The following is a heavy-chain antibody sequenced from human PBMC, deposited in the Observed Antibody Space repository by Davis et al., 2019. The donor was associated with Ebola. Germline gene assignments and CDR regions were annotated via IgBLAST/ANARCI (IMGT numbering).Heavy chain of an antibody. Sequence: KVSCKGSGYSFTSYWIGWVRQEPGKGLEWMGIIFPGDSDIRYSPSFQGQVTIPADKSISTVYLQWSSLKASDTAMYFCAKGRGPYRRGDAFDIWGRGTMVTVSS. D-gene: IGHD1-26*01. J-gene: IGHJ3*02. V-gene: IGHV5-51*01. CDR2: IFPGDSDI. CDR1: GYSFTSYW. CDR3: AKGRGPYRRGDAFDI.